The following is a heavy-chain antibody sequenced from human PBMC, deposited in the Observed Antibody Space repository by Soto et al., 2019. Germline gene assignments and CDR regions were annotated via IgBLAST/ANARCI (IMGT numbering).Heavy chain of an antibody. J-gene: IGHJ6*02. D-gene: IGHD4-17*01. V-gene: IGHV4-59*08. Sequence: QVQLQQSGPRLVKPSETLSLTCTVSSGPDRSHNWGWIRQPPGRGLEWMGYVYYTGDTAYNPSLRSRASISADTSTNDISLTLSSVTAADTAVYYCVRQGIDYLHGLVDVWGQGTTVSVSS. CDR3: VRQGIDYLHGLVDV. CDR2: VYYTGDT. CDR1: SGPDRSHN.